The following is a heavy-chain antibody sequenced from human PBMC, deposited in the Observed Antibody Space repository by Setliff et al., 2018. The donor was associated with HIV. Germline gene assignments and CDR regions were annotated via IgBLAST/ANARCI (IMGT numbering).Heavy chain of an antibody. CDR1: GYTLTGYY. CDR3: ARGFGHCGGDCYSDLFDH. V-gene: IGHV1-2*02. J-gene: IGHJ4*02. D-gene: IGHD2-21*02. Sequence: ASVKVSCKASGYTLTGYYMHWVRLAPGLGLEWMGRINPNTGGTNYAQKFQGRVTMTRDTSISTAYMELTRLRSDDTAIYYCARGFGHCGGDCYSDLFDHWGQGILVTVSS. CDR2: INPNTGGT.